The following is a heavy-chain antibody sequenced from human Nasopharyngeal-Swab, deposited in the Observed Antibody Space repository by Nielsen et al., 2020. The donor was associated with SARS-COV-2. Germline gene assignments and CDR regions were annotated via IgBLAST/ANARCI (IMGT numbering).Heavy chain of an antibody. V-gene: IGHV4-34*01. Sequence: WIRQPPGKGLEWIGEINHSGNNNYNPSLKSRVTISVDTSKKQFYLKLSSVTAADTAVYYCARGRRVVRGVIITNYYYYYYMDVWGKGTPVTVSS. J-gene: IGHJ6*03. D-gene: IGHD3-10*01. CDR3: ARGRRVVRGVIITNYYYYYYMDV. CDR2: INHSGNN.